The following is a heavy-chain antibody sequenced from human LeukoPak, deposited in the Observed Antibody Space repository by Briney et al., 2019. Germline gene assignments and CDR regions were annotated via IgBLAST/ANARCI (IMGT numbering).Heavy chain of an antibody. D-gene: IGHD6-6*01. CDR2: TSFDGSNK. V-gene: IGHV3-30-3*01. Sequence: GKSLRLSCAASGFAFSGAAMHWVRQAPGKGLECVAITSFDGSNKFYSDSVKGRFTISRDNSVNTLFLQMTSLSPEDTAIYYCARNFPYSSSYNLDVWGQGTLVTVSS. CDR1: GFAFSGAA. J-gene: IGHJ4*02. CDR3: ARNFPYSSSYNLDV.